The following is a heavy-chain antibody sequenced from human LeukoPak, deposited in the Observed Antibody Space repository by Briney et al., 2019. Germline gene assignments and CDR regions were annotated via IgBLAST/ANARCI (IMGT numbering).Heavy chain of an antibody. D-gene: IGHD2-21*02. CDR1: GGSFSGYY. V-gene: IGHV4-34*01. CDR2: IYYSGST. Sequence: PSETLSLTCAVYGGSFSGYYWGWIRQPPGKGLEWIGSIYYSGSTYYNPSLKSRVTISVDTSKNQFSLKLSSVTAADTAVYYCARVYCGGDCYFAYNWFDPWGQGTLVTVSS. CDR3: ARVYCGGDCYFAYNWFDP. J-gene: IGHJ5*02.